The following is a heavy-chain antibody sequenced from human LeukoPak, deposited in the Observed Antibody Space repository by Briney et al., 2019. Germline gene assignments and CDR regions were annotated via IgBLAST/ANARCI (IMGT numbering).Heavy chain of an antibody. CDR1: GYTFTSYA. CDR3: ARDREGRGYSYDYVWGSAFDY. D-gene: IGHD3-16*01. V-gene: IGHV7-4-1*02. J-gene: IGHJ4*02. CDR2: INTNTGNP. Sequence: ASVKVSCKASGYTFTSYAMNWVRQAPGHGLEWMGWINTNTGNPTYAQGFTGRFVFSLDTSVSTAYLQISSLKAEDTAVYYCARDREGRGYSYDYVWGSAFDYWGQGTLVTVSS.